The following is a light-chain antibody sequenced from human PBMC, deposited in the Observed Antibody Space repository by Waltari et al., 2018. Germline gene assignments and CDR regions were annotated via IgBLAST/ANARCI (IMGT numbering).Light chain of an antibody. J-gene: IGKJ1*01. Sequence: EIVLTQSPGTLSLSPGERATLSCRARQSVGRYLAWYKQQHGQAPRLLIYDASTRATGIPDRFSGGGSGTDFSLTISRLEPEEFAVYYCQMYVRLPVTFGQGTKVEI. V-gene: IGKV3-20*01. CDR2: DAS. CDR3: QMYVRLPVT. CDR1: QSVGRY.